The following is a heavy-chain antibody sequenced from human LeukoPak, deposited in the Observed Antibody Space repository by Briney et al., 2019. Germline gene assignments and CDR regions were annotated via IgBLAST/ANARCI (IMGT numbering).Heavy chain of an antibody. Sequence: SETLSLTCAVSGYSISSGYYWGWIRQPPGKGLEWIGSIYHSGSTYYNPSLKSRVTISVDTSKNQFPLKLSSVTAADTAVYYCARDDVVRGVITYYYGMDVWGKGTTVTVSS. CDR1: GYSISSGYY. J-gene: IGHJ6*04. D-gene: IGHD3-10*01. V-gene: IGHV4-38-2*02. CDR3: ARDDVVRGVITYYYGMDV. CDR2: IYHSGST.